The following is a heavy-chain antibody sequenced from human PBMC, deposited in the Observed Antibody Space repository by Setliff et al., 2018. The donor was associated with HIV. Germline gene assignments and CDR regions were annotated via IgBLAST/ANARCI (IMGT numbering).Heavy chain of an antibody. CDR2: INPILGVA. V-gene: IGHV1-69*02. CDR3: VRGVQSPPHYSYYYMDV. D-gene: IGHD3-3*01. J-gene: IGHJ6*03. Sequence: SVKVSCKASRSTFNSHTINWVRQAPGQGLDWMGRINPILGVANYAQRFQGKVTITADKSTSTAYMELTSLRFDDTAMYYCVRGVQSPPHYSYYYMDVWGEGTMVTVSS. CDR1: RSTFNSHT.